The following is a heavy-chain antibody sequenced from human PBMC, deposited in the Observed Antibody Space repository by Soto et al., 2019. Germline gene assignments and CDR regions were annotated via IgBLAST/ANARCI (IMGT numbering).Heavy chain of an antibody. CDR3: ARHPVTTYGQDWFDP. D-gene: IGHD4-17*01. V-gene: IGHV4-39*01. CDR2: IDYSGSN. Sequence: QLQLQESGPGLVKPSETLSLTCTVSGGSISSSSYYWGWIRQPPGKGLEWIGSIDYSGSNYYNPSLKGRVTISVDTSKNQFSLKLSSVTAADTAVYYCARHPVTTYGQDWFDPWGQGTLVTVSS. CDR1: GGSISSSSYY. J-gene: IGHJ5*02.